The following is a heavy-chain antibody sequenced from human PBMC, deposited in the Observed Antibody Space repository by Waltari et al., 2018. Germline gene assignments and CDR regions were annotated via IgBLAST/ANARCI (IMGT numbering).Heavy chain of an antibody. CDR2: INPSGGST. CDR3: ASEVGATHMGTVPLYYMDV. CDR1: GYTFTSYY. J-gene: IGHJ6*03. D-gene: IGHD1-26*01. Sequence: QVQLVQSGAEVKKPGASVKVSCKASGYTFTSYYMHWVRQAPGQGLEWMGIINPSGGSTSYAQKFQGRVTMTRDTSTSTVYMELSSLRSEDTAVYYCASEVGATHMGTVPLYYMDVWGKGTTVTVSS. V-gene: IGHV1-46*01.